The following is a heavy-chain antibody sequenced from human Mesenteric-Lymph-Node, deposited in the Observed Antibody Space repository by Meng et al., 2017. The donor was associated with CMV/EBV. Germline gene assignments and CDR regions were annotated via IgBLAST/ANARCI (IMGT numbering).Heavy chain of an antibody. CDR2: VSAGGGST. CDR1: GFTFSNYA. CDR3: ARGVAGYDSGFDY. V-gene: IGHV3-23*01. Sequence: GESLKISCAASGFTFSNYAVSWVRQAPGKGLEWVSSVSAGGGSTYYADSVRGRFTISRDNSKNTLYLQMNSLRAEDTAVYYCARGVAGYDSGFDYWGRGTLVTVSS. J-gene: IGHJ4*02. D-gene: IGHD5-12*01.